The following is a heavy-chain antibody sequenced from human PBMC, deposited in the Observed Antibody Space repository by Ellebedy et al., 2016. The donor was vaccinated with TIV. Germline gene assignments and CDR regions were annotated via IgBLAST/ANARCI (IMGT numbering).Heavy chain of an antibody. J-gene: IGHJ4*02. CDR1: GFTFSSYD. CDR3: AKVPVGFCNRPVCFYLDV. CDR2: ISYDANNK. D-gene: IGHD2-2*03. Sequence: PGGSLRLSCAAYGFTFSSYDMHWVRQAQGKGMEWVALISYDANNKYYADSVKGRFTISRDNARNSRYLQMNSLRAEDKAVFYCAKVPVGFCNRPVCFYLDVWGQGTLVSVSS. V-gene: IGHV3-30*18.